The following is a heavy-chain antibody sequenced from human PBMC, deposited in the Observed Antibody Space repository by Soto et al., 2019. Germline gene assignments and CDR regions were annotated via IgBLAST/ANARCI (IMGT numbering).Heavy chain of an antibody. CDR2: IKSKTDGGTT. CDR1: GFTFSNAW. J-gene: IGHJ5*02. Sequence: PGGSLRLSCAASGFTFSNAWMNWVRQAPGKGLEWVGRIKSKTDGGTTDYAAPVKGRFTISRDDSKNTLYLQMNSLKTEDTAVYYRTTEYNWNDINWFDPWGQGTLVTVSS. D-gene: IGHD1-20*01. CDR3: TTEYNWNDINWFDP. V-gene: IGHV3-15*07.